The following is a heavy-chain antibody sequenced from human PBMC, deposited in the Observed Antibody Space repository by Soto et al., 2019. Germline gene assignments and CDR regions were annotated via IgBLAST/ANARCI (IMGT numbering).Heavy chain of an antibody. D-gene: IGHD2-15*01. Sequence: SETLSLTCTVSGDSISSRSSYWGWIRQPPGKGLEWIGSIYYPGTTYYNPSLKSRVTISVDTSKNQFSLKLSSVTAADTAVYYCARHTPAISISDHWGQGTLVTVSS. V-gene: IGHV4-39*01. CDR1: GDSISSRSSY. CDR3: ARHTPAISISDH. CDR2: IYYPGTT. J-gene: IGHJ4*02.